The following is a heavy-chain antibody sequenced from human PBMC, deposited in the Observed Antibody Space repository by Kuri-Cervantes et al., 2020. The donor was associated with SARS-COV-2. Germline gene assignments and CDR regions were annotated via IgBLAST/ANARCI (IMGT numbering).Heavy chain of an antibody. CDR3: AKDRVRRGYSGYVILDY. V-gene: IGHV3-30*18. J-gene: IGHJ4*02. Sequence: GGSLRLSCAASGFTFSSYGMHWVRQAPGKGLEWVAVISFGGTNKYYADSVKGRFIISRDNSKNTLYLQMNSLRAEDTAVYYCAKDRVRRGYSGYVILDYWGQGTLVTVSS. D-gene: IGHD5-12*01. CDR1: GFTFSSYG. CDR2: ISFGGTNK.